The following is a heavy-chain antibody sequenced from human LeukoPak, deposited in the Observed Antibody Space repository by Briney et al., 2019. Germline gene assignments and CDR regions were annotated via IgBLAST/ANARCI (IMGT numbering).Heavy chain of an antibody. J-gene: IGHJ6*02. CDR3: AREVELPRGHYYYGMDV. V-gene: IGHV1-2*02. CDR2: INPNSGGT. D-gene: IGHD1-26*01. CDR1: GYIFTSYG. Sequence: ASVKVSCKASGYIFTSYGISWVRQAPGQGLEWMGWINPNSGGTNYAQKFQGRVTMTRDTSISTAYMELSRLRSDDTAVYYCAREVELPRGHYYYGMDVWGQGTTVTVSS.